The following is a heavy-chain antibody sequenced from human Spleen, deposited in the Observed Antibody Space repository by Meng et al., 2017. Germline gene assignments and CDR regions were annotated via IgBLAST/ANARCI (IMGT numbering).Heavy chain of an antibody. V-gene: IGHV4-34*01. CDR2: INHSGST. Sequence: HVELKREGASVLKPAETLSLSCVVSGGSFCDYYWSWIRQPPGKGLEWIGEINHSGSTNYNPSLESRATISVDTSQNNLSLKLSSVTAADSAVYYCARGPTTMAHDFDYWGQGTLVTVSS. CDR1: GGSFCDYY. D-gene: IGHD4-11*01. CDR3: ARGPTTMAHDFDY. J-gene: IGHJ4*02.